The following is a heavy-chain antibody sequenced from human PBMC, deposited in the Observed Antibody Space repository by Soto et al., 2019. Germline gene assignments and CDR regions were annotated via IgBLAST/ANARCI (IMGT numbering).Heavy chain of an antibody. V-gene: IGHV3-66*01. CDR2: IYSGTT. D-gene: IGHD3-22*01. J-gene: IGHJ4*02. Sequence: EVQLVESGGGLVQPGGSLRLSCAASGFTVSDNYMNWVRQAPGKGLEWVAVIYSGTTYYADSVKGRFTISSDNSKNTLYLKMSSLRPEATAVYYCARDGDRRDYDSTGYSFDYWGQGTLVAVSS. CDR1: GFTVSDNY. CDR3: ARDGDRRDYDSTGYSFDY.